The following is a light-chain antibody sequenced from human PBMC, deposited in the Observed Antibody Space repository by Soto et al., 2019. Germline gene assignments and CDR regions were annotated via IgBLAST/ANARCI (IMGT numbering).Light chain of an antibody. CDR2: DDS. CDR3: GTWDASRNWV. V-gene: IGLV3-21*02. Sequence: SYELTQPPSVSVAPGQAATIACGGTNIGIKTVHWYQQEPGQAPVLVIYDDSDRPSGIPERFSGSKSGTSATLGITGLQSGDEADYYCGTWDASRNWVFGGGTKLTVL. CDR1: NIGIKT. J-gene: IGLJ3*02.